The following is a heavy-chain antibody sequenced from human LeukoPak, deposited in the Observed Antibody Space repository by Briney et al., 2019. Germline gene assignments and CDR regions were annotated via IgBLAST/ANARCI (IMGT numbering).Heavy chain of an antibody. Sequence: GGSLRLSCAASGFNFITYAMHWVRQAPGKGLEWVALMSYDGSNKYNADSVKGRFTISRDTSKNTLYLQMNSLRAEDTAVYYCARGRGAARSGSFDIWGQGTMVTVSS. CDR2: MSYDGSNK. V-gene: IGHV3-30*04. D-gene: IGHD6-6*01. J-gene: IGHJ3*02. CDR1: GFNFITYA. CDR3: ARGRGAARSGSFDI.